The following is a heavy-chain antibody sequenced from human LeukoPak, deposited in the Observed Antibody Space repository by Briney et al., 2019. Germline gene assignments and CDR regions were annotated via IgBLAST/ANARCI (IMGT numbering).Heavy chain of an antibody. CDR3: ARDNIVVVPAARYYMDV. D-gene: IGHD2-2*01. Sequence: MPSETLSLTCAVYGGSFSGYYWSWIRQPPGKGLEWIGEINHSGSTNYNPSLKSRVTISVDTSKNQFSLKLSSVTAADTAVYYCARDNIVVVPAARYYMDVWAKGPRSPSP. CDR2: INHSGST. CDR1: GGSFSGYY. J-gene: IGHJ6*03. V-gene: IGHV4-34*01.